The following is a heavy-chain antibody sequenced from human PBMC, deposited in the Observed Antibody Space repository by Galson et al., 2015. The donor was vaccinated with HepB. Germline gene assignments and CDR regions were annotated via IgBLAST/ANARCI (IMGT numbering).Heavy chain of an antibody. CDR3: ARGKGRQVLLDYHYYGMDV. V-gene: IGHV4-34*01. D-gene: IGHD3-3*01. Sequence: ETLSLTCAVVGGSFSTYHWTWIRQPPGKGLEWIGEITQSGSTHSNPSLKSRVTISVDTSKNQFSLKVRSVTAADTAVYYCARGKGRQVLLDYHYYGMDVWGQGTTVSVSS. CDR1: GGSFSTYH. J-gene: IGHJ6*01. CDR2: ITQSGST.